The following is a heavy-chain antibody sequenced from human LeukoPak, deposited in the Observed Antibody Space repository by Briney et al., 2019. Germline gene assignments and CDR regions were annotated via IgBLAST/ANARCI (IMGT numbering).Heavy chain of an antibody. J-gene: IGHJ4*02. Sequence: PGGSLRLSCAASGFTFSSYGMHWVRQAPGKGLEWVAVIWYDGSNKYYADSVKGRFTISRDNSKNTLYLQMNSLRAEDTAVYYCAREAPSNRDWTLLGGLYGYFDYLGQGTLVTVSS. CDR3: AREAPSNRDWTLLGGLYGYFDY. CDR1: GFTFSSYG. D-gene: IGHD1-14*01. CDR2: IWYDGSNK. V-gene: IGHV3-33*01.